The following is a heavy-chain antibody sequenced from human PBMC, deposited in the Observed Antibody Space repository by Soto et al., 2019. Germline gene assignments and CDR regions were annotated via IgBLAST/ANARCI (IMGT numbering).Heavy chain of an antibody. V-gene: IGHV4-59*11. D-gene: IGHD3-3*01. CDR2: ISYSGST. J-gene: IGHJ5*02. CDR3: ARDVGLQHDTGYYDFWSGKNNWFDP. CDR1: GGSISGHY. Sequence: SETLSLTCTVSGGSISGHYWSWIRQPPGKGLQYIGYISYSGSTNYNPSLKSRVTISVDTSNNQFSLRLSSVTAADTAVYYCARDVGLQHDTGYYDFWSGKNNWFDPWGQGSLGTVSA.